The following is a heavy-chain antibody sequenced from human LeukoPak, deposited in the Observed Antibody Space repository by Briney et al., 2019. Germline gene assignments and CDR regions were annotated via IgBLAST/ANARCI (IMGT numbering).Heavy chain of an antibody. CDR2: IYTSGST. V-gene: IGHV4-61*02. CDR3: ARGNAVKDRSFDY. Sequence: SETLSLTCTVSGGSISSGSYYWSWIRQPAGKGLEWIGRIYTSGSTNYNPSLKSRVTISLDTSKNQFSLKLSSVTAADTAVYYCARGNAVKDRSFDYWGQGTLVTVSS. D-gene: IGHD4-23*01. J-gene: IGHJ4*02. CDR1: GGSISSGSYY.